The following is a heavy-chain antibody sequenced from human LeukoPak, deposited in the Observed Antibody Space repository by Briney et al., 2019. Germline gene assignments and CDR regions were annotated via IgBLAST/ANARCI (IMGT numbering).Heavy chain of an antibody. D-gene: IGHD5-24*01. J-gene: IGHJ4*02. Sequence: GGSLRLSCAASGFTFSSYGMHWVRQAPGKGLEWVAFIRYDGSNKYYADSVKGRFTISRDNTKNTLYLQMNSLRVEDTAVYYCARAGYNWEHDYWGQGTLVTVSS. CDR3: ARAGYNWEHDY. V-gene: IGHV3-30*02. CDR2: IRYDGSNK. CDR1: GFTFSSYG.